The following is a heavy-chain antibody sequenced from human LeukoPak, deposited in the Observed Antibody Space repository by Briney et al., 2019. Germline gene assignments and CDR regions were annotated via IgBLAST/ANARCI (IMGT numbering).Heavy chain of an antibody. CDR2: ISAYNGNT. CDR3: ARGLPLWFGELSL. V-gene: IGHV1-18*01. J-gene: IGHJ4*02. CDR1: GYTFTSYG. Sequence: ASVKVSCKASGYTFTSYGISWVRQAPGQGLEWMGWISAYNGNTNYAQKLQGRVTMTRNTSISTAYMELSSLRSEDTAVYYCARGLPLWFGELSLWGQGTLVTVSS. D-gene: IGHD3-10*01.